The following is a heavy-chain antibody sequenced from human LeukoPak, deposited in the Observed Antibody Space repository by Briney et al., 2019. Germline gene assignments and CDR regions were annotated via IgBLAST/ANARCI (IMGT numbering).Heavy chain of an antibody. J-gene: IGHJ4*02. CDR2: VYYSGNT. Sequence: SETLSLTCTVSGGSTSSSSYYWGWIRQPPGKGLEWIGTVYYSGNTYYNPSLMSRVTISVDTSKNQFSLRLSSVTAADTAVYYCARLLTNSGCFDYWGQGTLVIVSS. V-gene: IGHV4-39*01. D-gene: IGHD6-19*01. CDR3: ARLLTNSGCFDY. CDR1: GGSTSSSSYY.